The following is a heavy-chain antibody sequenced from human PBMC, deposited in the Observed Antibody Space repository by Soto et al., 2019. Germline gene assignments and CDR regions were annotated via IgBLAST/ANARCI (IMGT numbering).Heavy chain of an antibody. CDR2: IVVGSGNT. Sequence: QMQLVQSGPEVKKPGTSVKVSCKASGFTFTSSAVQWVRQARGQRLEWIGWIVVGSGNTNYAQKFQERVTITRDMSTSTAYMELSSLRSEDTAVYYCAADLVEITAFDIWGQGTMVTVSS. CDR1: GFTFTSSA. J-gene: IGHJ3*02. CDR3: AADLVEITAFDI. D-gene: IGHD2-15*01. V-gene: IGHV1-58*01.